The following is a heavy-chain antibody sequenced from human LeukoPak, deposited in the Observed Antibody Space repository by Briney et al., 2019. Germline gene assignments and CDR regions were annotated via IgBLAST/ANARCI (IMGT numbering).Heavy chain of an antibody. CDR3: ARNYYDSRGGAFDI. CDR2: IYYSGTT. Sequence: SETLSLTCTVSGGTIGSYYWSWIRQPPGKGLERIGYIYYSGTTNYNPSPKSRVTISVHTSKNQFSLKLSSLPAADTAVYYCARNYYDSRGGAFDIWGLGTMVTVSS. D-gene: IGHD3-22*01. V-gene: IGHV4-59*01. CDR1: GGTIGSYY. J-gene: IGHJ3*02.